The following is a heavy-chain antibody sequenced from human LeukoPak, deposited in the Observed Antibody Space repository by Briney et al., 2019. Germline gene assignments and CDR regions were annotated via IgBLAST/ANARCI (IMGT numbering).Heavy chain of an antibody. D-gene: IGHD2-15*01. Sequence: SGTLSLTCTVSGGSIFNINWWSWVRQPPGKGLEWIGEIYHSGSTTYNPSLRSRVTISVDQSKRQFSLEMRSVTAADTAMYYCASLVVVAATDYDYWGQGKLVTVSS. CDR1: GGSIFNINW. J-gene: IGHJ4*02. CDR2: IYHSGST. CDR3: ASLVVVAATDYDY. V-gene: IGHV4-4*02.